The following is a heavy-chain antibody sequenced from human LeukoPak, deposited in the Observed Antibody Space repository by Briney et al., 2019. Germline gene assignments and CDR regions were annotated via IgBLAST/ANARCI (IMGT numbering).Heavy chain of an antibody. Sequence: PGGSLRLSCASSGFTFSSYVMTWVRQAPGKGLEWVSGISDTGDSTYYADSMKGRFTISRDNSKNTVYLQMNSLRAEDTAVYYCAKGSSAVGGGLHVDYWGQGTLVTVPS. CDR3: AKGSSAVGGGLHVDY. CDR2: ISDTGDST. V-gene: IGHV3-23*01. CDR1: GFTFSSYV. D-gene: IGHD6-13*01. J-gene: IGHJ4*02.